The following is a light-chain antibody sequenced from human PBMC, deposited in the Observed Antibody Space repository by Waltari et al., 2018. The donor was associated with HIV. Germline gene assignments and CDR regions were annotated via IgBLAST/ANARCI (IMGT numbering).Light chain of an antibody. CDR3: QQYGSLPFT. J-gene: IGKJ2*01. V-gene: IGKV3-20*01. CDR2: GTS. CDR1: QTVNSNY. Sequence: EIVLTQSPGTLSLSPGESGTLSCRASQTVNSNYLSWFQQKPGQAPRLLIYGTSNRATGIPDRFSGSGSGTDFTLTITRLEPEDFAVYYCQQYGSLPFTFGQGTHLDIK.